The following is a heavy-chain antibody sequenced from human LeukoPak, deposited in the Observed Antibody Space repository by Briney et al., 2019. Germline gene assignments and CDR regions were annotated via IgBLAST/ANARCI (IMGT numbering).Heavy chain of an antibody. D-gene: IGHD4-17*01. CDR2: MDATGST. CDR1: GGSINRYF. CDR3: ARDLSYGDYPLGY. V-gene: IGHV4-4*07. J-gene: IGHJ4*02. Sequence: SETLSLTCTVSGGSINRYFWNWIRQPAGEELEWIGRMDATGSTNYNPSLKSRVTMSVDTSKNQFYLKLNSVTAADTALYYCARDLSYGDYPLGYWGQGTLVTVSS.